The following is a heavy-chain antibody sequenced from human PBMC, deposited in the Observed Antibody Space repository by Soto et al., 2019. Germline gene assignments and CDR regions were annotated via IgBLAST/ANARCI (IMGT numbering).Heavy chain of an antibody. V-gene: IGHV5-51*01. Sequence: PGESLKISCKGSGYSFTSYWIGWVRQMPGKGLEWMGLIHPGDSDTRYSPSFQGQVTISADTSISTAYVQWSSLKASDTAMYYCAAYFYGWGSSPNYWGQGTQVTVSS. J-gene: IGHJ4*02. CDR2: IHPGDSDT. CDR1: GYSFTSYW. D-gene: IGHD3-10*01. CDR3: AAYFYGWGSSPNY.